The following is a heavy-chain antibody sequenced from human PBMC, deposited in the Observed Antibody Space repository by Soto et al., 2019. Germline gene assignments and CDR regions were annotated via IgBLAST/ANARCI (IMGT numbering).Heavy chain of an antibody. CDR2: ICPGDSDT. V-gene: IGHV5-51*01. J-gene: IGHJ6*02. CDR1: GYTFTNYW. CDR3: EASVLYYGMDV. Sequence: GESLKISCKGSGYTFTNYWIGWVRQMPGKGLEWMGIICPGDSDTKYNPSFQGQVTISADKSITTTYLRWTSLKASDTAIYYCEASVLYYGMDVWGQGTTVTVSS.